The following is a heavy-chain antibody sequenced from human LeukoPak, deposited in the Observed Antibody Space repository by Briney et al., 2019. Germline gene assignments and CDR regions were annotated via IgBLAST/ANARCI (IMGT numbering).Heavy chain of an antibody. D-gene: IGHD5-18*01. Sequence: GGSLRLSCAVSGLTFSSSWMDWVRQAPGKGLEWVASINPEGSEKYSADSVKGRFTISRDNAKISLYLQMDSLRVEDTAFYYCARDLAYSRLDYWGQGMLVTVSS. CDR1: GLTFSSSW. CDR2: INPEGSEK. V-gene: IGHV3-7*01. CDR3: ARDLAYSRLDY. J-gene: IGHJ4*02.